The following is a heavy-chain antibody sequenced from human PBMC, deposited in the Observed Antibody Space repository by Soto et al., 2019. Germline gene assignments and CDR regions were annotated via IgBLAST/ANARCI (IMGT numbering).Heavy chain of an antibody. J-gene: IGHJ4*02. Sequence: EVQLLESGGGLVQPGGSLRLSCAASGFTFSSYAMSWVRQAPGKGLEWVSAISGSGGSTYYADSVKGRFTISRDNSKNTLYLQMNSMRAEDTAVYYCAQVGGVGTIFGVGSHHFDYWGQGTLVTVSS. CDR1: GFTFSSYA. CDR3: AQVGGVGTIFGVGSHHFDY. D-gene: IGHD3-3*01. CDR2: ISGSGGST. V-gene: IGHV3-23*01.